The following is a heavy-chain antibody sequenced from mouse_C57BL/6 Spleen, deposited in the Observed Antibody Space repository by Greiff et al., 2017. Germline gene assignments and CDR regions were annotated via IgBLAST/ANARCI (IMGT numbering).Heavy chain of an antibody. V-gene: IGHV1-55*01. Sequence: QVQLQQPGAELVKPGASVKMSCKASGYTFTSYWITWVKQRPGQGLEWIGGIYPGSGSTNYNEKFKGKATLTVDTSSSTAYMQLSSLTSEDSAVYYCARKESLFGASYDMDYWGQGTSVTVSS. CDR3: ARKESLFGASYDMDY. D-gene: IGHD1-1*01. CDR1: GYTFTSYW. CDR2: IYPGSGST. J-gene: IGHJ4*01.